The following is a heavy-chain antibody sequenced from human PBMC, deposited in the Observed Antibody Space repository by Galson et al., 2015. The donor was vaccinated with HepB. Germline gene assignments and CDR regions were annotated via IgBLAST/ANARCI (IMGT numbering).Heavy chain of an antibody. Sequence: SLRLSCAASGFTFSSYGMHWVRQAPGKGLEWVAFIRYDGSNKYYADSVKGRFTISRDNSKNTLYLQMNSLRAEDTAVYYCAKGRTYYYGSGSQNWFDPWGQGTLVTVSS. V-gene: IGHV3-30*02. CDR2: IRYDGSNK. CDR1: GFTFSSYG. J-gene: IGHJ5*02. D-gene: IGHD3-10*01. CDR3: AKGRTYYYGSGSQNWFDP.